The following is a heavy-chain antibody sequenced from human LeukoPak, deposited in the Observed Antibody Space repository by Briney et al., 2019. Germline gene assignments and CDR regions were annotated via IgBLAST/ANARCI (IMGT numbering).Heavy chain of an antibody. Sequence: ASVKVSCKASGYTFTSYGISWVRQAPGQGLEWMGWMNPNSGNTGYAQKFQGRVTMTRNTSISTAYMELSSLRSEDTAVYYCARVQALVFGEGVVDPWGQGTLVTVSS. D-gene: IGHD3-10*01. CDR1: GYTFTSYG. V-gene: IGHV1-8*02. J-gene: IGHJ5*02. CDR2: MNPNSGNT. CDR3: ARVQALVFGEGVVDP.